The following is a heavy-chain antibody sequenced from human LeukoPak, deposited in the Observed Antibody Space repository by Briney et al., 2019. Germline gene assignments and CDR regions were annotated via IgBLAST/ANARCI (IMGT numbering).Heavy chain of an antibody. CDR2: INPNSGGT. V-gene: IGHV1-2*02. J-gene: IGHJ6*02. CDR3: ARSSSSWYQYYYYGMDV. CDR1: GYTFTGYY. Sequence: ASVKVSCKASGYTFTGYYMHWVRQAPGQGLEWMGWINPNSGGTNYAQKFQGRVTMTRDTSISTAYMELSRLRSDDTAVYYCARSSSSWYQYYYYGMDVWGQGTTVIVSS. D-gene: IGHD6-13*01.